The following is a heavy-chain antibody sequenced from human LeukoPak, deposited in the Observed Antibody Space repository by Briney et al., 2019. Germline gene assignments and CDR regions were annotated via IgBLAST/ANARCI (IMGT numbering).Heavy chain of an antibody. D-gene: IGHD3-16*02. V-gene: IGHV3-66*01. CDR2: IYSGGSS. CDR1: GFTVSSNY. Sequence: PGGSLRLSCAASGFTVSSNYMSWVRQAPGKGLEWVSVIYSGGSSYYADSVKGRFTISRDNSKNTLYLQMNSLRAEDTAVYYCARALWGSYQIVEPHWGQGTLVTVSS. CDR3: ARALWGSYQIVEPH. J-gene: IGHJ4*02.